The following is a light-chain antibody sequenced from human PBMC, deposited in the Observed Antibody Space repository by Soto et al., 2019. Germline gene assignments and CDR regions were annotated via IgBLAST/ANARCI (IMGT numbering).Light chain of an antibody. CDR3: SSYTSSSTVV. J-gene: IGLJ2*01. CDR2: DVS. Sequence: QSALTQPASVSGSRGHSITISCTGTGSDVGGYNYVSWYQQHPGKAPKLMIYDVSNRPSGVSNRFSGSKSGNTASLTISGLQAEDEADYYCSSYTSSSTVVFGGGTKVTVL. V-gene: IGLV2-14*01. CDR1: GSDVGGYNY.